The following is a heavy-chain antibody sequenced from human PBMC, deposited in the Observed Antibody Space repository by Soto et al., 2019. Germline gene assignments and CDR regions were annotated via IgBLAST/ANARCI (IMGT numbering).Heavy chain of an antibody. D-gene: IGHD3-16*02. CDR1: GIICNGFG. CDR2: IWYDGSNK. Sequence: GGALRLSCSASGIICNGFGMHWVRPAPGKGLEWVAVIWYDGSNKYYADYVKGRFTITRDNSKNTLYLQMNSLRAEDTAVYYCARDRDMITFGGVIVYDFDYWGQGTLVTVSS. V-gene: IGHV3-33*01. CDR3: ARDRDMITFGGVIVYDFDY. J-gene: IGHJ4*02.